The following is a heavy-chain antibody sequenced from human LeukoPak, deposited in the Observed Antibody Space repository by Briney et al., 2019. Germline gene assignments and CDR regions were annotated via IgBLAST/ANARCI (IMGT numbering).Heavy chain of an antibody. CDR2: ISYDGSNK. V-gene: IGHV3-30*01. Sequence: SGRSLRLSCAASGFTFSSYAMHWVRQAPGKGLEWVAVISYDGSNKYYADSVKGRFTISRDNSKNTLYLQMNSLRSEDTAVYYCARGPTGSSSRVPEVCGMDVWGQGTTVTVSS. CDR3: ARGPTGSSSRVPEVCGMDV. D-gene: IGHD6-13*01. CDR1: GFTFSSYA. J-gene: IGHJ6*02.